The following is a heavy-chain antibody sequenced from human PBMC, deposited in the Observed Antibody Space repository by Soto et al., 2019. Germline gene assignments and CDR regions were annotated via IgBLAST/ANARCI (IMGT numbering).Heavy chain of an antibody. D-gene: IGHD2-8*01. V-gene: IGHV3-33*01. CDR3: ARDLGVLESRFYYGMDV. CDR1: GFTFSSYG. Sequence: GGSLRLSCAASGFTFSSYGMHWVRQAPGKGLEWVAVIWYDGSNKYYADSVKGRFTISRDNSKNTLYLQMNSLRTEDTAVYYCARDLGVLESRFYYGMDVWGQGTTVTVSS. CDR2: IWYDGSNK. J-gene: IGHJ6*02.